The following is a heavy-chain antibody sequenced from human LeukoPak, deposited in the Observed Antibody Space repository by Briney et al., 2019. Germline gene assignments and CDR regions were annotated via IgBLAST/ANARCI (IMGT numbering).Heavy chain of an antibody. CDR3: ARATMTYYYDSSGYRGDYYYYMDV. J-gene: IGHJ6*03. CDR1: GGSNSSGSYY. Sequence: KSSETLSLTCTVSGGSNSSGSYYWSWIRQPAGKGLEWIGRIYTSGSTNYNPSLKSRVTISVDTSKNQFSLKLSSVTAADTAVYYCARATMTYYYDSSGYRGDYYYYMDVWGKGTTVTVSS. D-gene: IGHD3-22*01. CDR2: IYTSGST. V-gene: IGHV4-61*02.